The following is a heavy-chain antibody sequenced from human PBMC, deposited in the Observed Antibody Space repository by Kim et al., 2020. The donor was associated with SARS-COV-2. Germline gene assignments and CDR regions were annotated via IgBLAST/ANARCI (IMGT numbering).Heavy chain of an antibody. CDR2: ISAYNGNT. CDR3: ARDLWFGELPPHCDY. Sequence: ASVKVSCKASGYTFTSYGISWVRQAPGQGLEWMGWISAYNGNTNYAQKLQGRVTMTTDTSTSTAYMELRSLRSDDTAVYYCARDLWFGELPPHCDYWGQGTLVTVSS. V-gene: IGHV1-18*01. D-gene: IGHD3-10*01. CDR1: GYTFTSYG. J-gene: IGHJ4*02.